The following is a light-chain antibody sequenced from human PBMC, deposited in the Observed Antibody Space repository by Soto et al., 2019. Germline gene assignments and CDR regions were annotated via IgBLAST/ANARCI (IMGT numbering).Light chain of an antibody. V-gene: IGKV3-20*01. J-gene: IGKJ4*01. CDR3: QQYGSSPLT. Sequence: EIVLTQSPGTLSLSPGERVTLSCRASQSVSSSFLAWYQQKPGQAPRLLIYGASSRATGIPDRFSGSGSGTDFTLTISRLEPEDVAVYYCQQYGSSPLTFGGGTKVEIK. CDR1: QSVSSSF. CDR2: GAS.